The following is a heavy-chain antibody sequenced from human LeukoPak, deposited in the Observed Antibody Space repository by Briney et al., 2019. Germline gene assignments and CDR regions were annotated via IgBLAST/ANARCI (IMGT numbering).Heavy chain of an antibody. J-gene: IGHJ5*02. CDR3: ARVGSSWYLGWASRWFDP. CDR2: INHSGST. Sequence: PSETLSLTCAVYGGSFSGYYWSWIRQPPGKGLEWIGEINHSGSTNYNPSLKSRVTISVDTSKNQFSLKLSSVTAADTAVYYCARVGSSWYLGWASRWFDPWGQGTLATVSS. V-gene: IGHV4-34*01. CDR1: GGSFSGYY. D-gene: IGHD6-13*01.